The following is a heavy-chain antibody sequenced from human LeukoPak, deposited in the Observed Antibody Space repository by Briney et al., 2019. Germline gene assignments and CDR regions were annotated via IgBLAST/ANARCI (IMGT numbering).Heavy chain of an antibody. CDR2: IYHSGST. J-gene: IGHJ6*03. V-gene: IGHV4-39*07. CDR3: ARRSTRRLDYMDV. Sequence: ASQTLSLTCTVSGGSINRGSYYWGWIRQPPGKGLEWIGSIYHSGSTYYNPSLKSRVTILVDTSKNQFSLKLSSVTAADTAVYYCARRSTRRLDYMDVWGKGATVTVSS. CDR1: GGSINRGSYY.